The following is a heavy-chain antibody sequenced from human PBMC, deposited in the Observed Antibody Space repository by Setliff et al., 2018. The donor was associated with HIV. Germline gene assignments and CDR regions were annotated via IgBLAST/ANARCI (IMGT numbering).Heavy chain of an antibody. CDR1: GGTFSNYG. J-gene: IGHJ1*01. CDR3: ARDPSSGIYYDSSGQYFQN. D-gene: IGHD3-22*01. CDR2: ISAYNGNT. Sequence: ASVKVSCKAYGGTFSNYGISWVRQAPGQGLEWMGGISAYNGNTNYAQKFQGRVSMTIDTSTSTAYMGLRSLRPDDTAVYFCARDPSSGIYYDSSGQYFQNWGQGTLVTVSS. V-gene: IGHV1-18*01.